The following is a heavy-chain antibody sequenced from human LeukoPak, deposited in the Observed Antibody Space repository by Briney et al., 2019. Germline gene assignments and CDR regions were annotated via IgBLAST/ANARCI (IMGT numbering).Heavy chain of an antibody. CDR1: GFTFTNHG. D-gene: IGHD6-6*01. Sequence: SGGSLRLSCAASGFTFTNHGMHWVRQAPGKGLEWVAVISYDGSNKYYADSVKGRFTISRDNSKNTLYLQMNSLRAEDTAVYYCAKDRSSSPLDYWGQGTLVTVSS. CDR3: AKDRSSSPLDY. V-gene: IGHV3-30*18. J-gene: IGHJ4*02. CDR2: ISYDGSNK.